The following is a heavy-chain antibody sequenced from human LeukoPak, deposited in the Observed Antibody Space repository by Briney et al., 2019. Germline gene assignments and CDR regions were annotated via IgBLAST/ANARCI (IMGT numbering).Heavy chain of an antibody. CDR1: GFTFSSYS. D-gene: IGHD2-15*01. J-gene: IGHJ4*02. CDR3: AKHGLPLVVISAPLDY. V-gene: IGHV3-30*02. CDR2: IRYDGSNK. Sequence: GGSLRLSCAASGFTFSSYSIHWVRQAPGKGLEWVAFIRYDGSNKYYADSVKGRFTISRDNSKNTVYLQMNSLRAEDTAVYYCAKHGLPLVVISAPLDYWGQGTLVTVAS.